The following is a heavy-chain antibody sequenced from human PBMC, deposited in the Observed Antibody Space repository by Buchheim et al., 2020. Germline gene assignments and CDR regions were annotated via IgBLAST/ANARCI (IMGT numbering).Heavy chain of an antibody. Sequence: QVQLQESGPGLVKPSETLSLTCTVSGGSVSSGSYYWSWIRQPPGKGLEWIGYIYYSGSTNYNPSLKSRVTISVDTSTNQFSLKLSSVTAADTAVYYCARESRNYDFWSGSQNWFDPWGQGTL. D-gene: IGHD3-3*01. CDR2: IYYSGST. V-gene: IGHV4-61*01. CDR3: ARESRNYDFWSGSQNWFDP. J-gene: IGHJ5*02. CDR1: GGSVSSGSYY.